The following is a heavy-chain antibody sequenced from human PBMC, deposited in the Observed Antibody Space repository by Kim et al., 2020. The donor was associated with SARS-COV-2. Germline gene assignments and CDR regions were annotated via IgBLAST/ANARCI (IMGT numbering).Heavy chain of an antibody. Sequence: GGSLRLSCAASGFTFSSYAMSWVRQAPGKGLEWVSAISGSGGSTYYADSVKGRFTISRDNSKNTLYLQMNSLRAEDTAVYYCAKSRAVVAATRSDYYYGMDVWGQGTTVTVSS. D-gene: IGHD2-15*01. V-gene: IGHV3-23*01. CDR1: GFTFSSYA. CDR3: AKSRAVVAATRSDYYYGMDV. J-gene: IGHJ6*02. CDR2: ISGSGGST.